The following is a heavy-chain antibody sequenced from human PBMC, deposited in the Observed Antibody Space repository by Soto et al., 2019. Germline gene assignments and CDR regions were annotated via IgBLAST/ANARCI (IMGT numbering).Heavy chain of an antibody. Sequence: EVLLVESGGGLVQPGGSLRLSCAASGFTFSSYDMHWVRLPTGKGLEWVSAIGTADDTYYLGSVKGRFSISRENAKNSFYLQMNSLRAEDTAVYYCTRGHGAGDFDFWGQGTLVTVSS. D-gene: IGHD1-26*01. J-gene: IGHJ4*02. CDR3: TRGHGAGDFDF. CDR1: GFTFSSYD. CDR2: IGTADDT. V-gene: IGHV3-13*01.